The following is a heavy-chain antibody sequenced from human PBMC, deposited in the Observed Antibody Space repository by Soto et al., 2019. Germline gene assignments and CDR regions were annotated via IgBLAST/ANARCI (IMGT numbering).Heavy chain of an antibody. V-gene: IGHV1-46*01. D-gene: IGHD1-26*01. Sequence: HVQVVQSGAEVKKPGASVKVSCKSSGYTFTSYFMHWVRQAPGQGLEWMGIMRPSGGSATYAQKFQGRVTMTRDTSTNTDYMDLSSLTSEDTAVYYCSRGRGGCYGMDVW. J-gene: IGHJ6*01. CDR1: GYTFTSYF. CDR3: SRGRGGCYGMDV. CDR2: MRPSGGSA.